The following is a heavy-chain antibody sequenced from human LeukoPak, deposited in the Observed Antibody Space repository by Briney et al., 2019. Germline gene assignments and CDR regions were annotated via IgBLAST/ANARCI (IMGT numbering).Heavy chain of an antibody. CDR2: IYYSGST. CDR1: GGSISSSSYY. CDR3: ARQDSSSWYGGNYFDY. Sequence: SETLSLTCTVSGGSISSSSYYWGWIRQPPGKGLEWIGSIYYSGSTYYNPSLKSRVTISVDTSKNQFSLKLSSVTAADTAVYYCARQDSSSWYGGNYFDYWGQGTVVTVSS. D-gene: IGHD6-13*01. J-gene: IGHJ4*02. V-gene: IGHV4-39*01.